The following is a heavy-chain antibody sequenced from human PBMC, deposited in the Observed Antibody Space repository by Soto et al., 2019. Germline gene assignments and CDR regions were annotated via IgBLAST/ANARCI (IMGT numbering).Heavy chain of an antibody. CDR1: GVSVPYGGDA. D-gene: IGHD2-15*01. CDR3: ARGGGYDSFDF. V-gene: IGHV4-30-2*06. J-gene: IGHJ4*02. CDR2: VGHLETT. Sequence: LPLPCSVSGVSVPYGGDAWSWIRQSPEKGLEWLGYVGHLETTHYNPSFKSRLSWSIDRTRNQFSLSLSSMTAADKAFYYCARGGGYDSFDFWGQGIQVTVSS.